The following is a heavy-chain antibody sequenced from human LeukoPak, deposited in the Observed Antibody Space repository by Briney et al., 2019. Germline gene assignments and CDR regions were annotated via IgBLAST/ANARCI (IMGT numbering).Heavy chain of an antibody. V-gene: IGHV1-2*02. D-gene: IGHD3-9*01. J-gene: IGHJ4*02. CDR2: INPNSGGT. CDR3: ARSPRYYDILTGSFDPFDY. Sequence: ASVKVSCKASGYTFTGYYMHWVRQAPGQGLEWMGWINPNSGGTNYAQKFQGRVTMTRDTSISTAYMELSRLRSDDTAVYYCARSPRYYDILTGSFDPFDYWGQGTLVTVSS. CDR1: GYTFTGYY.